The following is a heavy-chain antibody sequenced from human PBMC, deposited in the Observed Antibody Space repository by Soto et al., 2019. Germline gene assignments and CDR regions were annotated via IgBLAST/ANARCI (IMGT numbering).Heavy chain of an antibody. Sequence: GPSVKVSCKASGGTFSSYAISWVRQAPGQGLEWMGGIIPIFGTANYAQKFQGRVTITADESTSTAYMELSSLRSEDTAVYYCATETYYYDSSGYYPHQPRGMDVWGQGTTVTVSS. CDR3: ATETYYYDSSGYYPHQPRGMDV. V-gene: IGHV1-69*13. D-gene: IGHD3-22*01. CDR1: GGTFSSYA. CDR2: IIPIFGTA. J-gene: IGHJ6*02.